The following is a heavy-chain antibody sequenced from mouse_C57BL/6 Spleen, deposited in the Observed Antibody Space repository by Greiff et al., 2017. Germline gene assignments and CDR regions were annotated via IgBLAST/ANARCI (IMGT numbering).Heavy chain of an antibody. J-gene: IGHJ3*01. V-gene: IGHV1-15*01. CDR3: TRGDYPWFAY. CDR2: IDPETGGT. CDR1: GYTFTDYE. D-gene: IGHD2-4*01. Sequence: VQVVESGAELVRPGASVTLSCKASGYTFTDYEMHWVKQTPVHGLEWIGAIDPETGGTAYNQKFKGKAILTADKSSSTAYMELRSLTSEDSAVYYCTRGDYPWFAYWGQGTLVTVSA.